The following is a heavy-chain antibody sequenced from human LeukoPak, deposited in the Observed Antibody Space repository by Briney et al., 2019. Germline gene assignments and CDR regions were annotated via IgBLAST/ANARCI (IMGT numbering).Heavy chain of an antibody. V-gene: IGHV1-46*01. J-gene: IGHJ6*03. CDR2: IYPSGGST. CDR3: AREAVAGTGGDYYYYMDV. D-gene: IGHD6-19*01. CDR1: GYTLSSYY. Sequence: ASVNVSCKASGYTLSSYYMHWVRQAPGQGLEWMGIIYPSGGSTSYAQKFQGRVTMTRDMSTSTVYMELSSLRSEDTAVYYCAREAVAGTGGDYYYYMDVWGKGTTVTVSS.